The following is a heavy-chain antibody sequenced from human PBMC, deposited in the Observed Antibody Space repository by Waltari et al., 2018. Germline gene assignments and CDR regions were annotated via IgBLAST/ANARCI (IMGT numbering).Heavy chain of an antibody. J-gene: IGHJ4*02. CDR1: GLTFRRYW. CDR2: IKQDGSEK. Sequence: EVQLVESGGGLVQPGGSLRLSCGASGLTFRRYWMSWVRQAPGKGLEWVPNIKQDGSEKYSVDSVKGRFTISRDNAKNSLSLQMNSLRAEDTAVYFCARLYNTGWYGIDYWGQGTLVTVSS. V-gene: IGHV3-7*01. CDR3: ARLYNTGWYGIDY. D-gene: IGHD6-19*01.